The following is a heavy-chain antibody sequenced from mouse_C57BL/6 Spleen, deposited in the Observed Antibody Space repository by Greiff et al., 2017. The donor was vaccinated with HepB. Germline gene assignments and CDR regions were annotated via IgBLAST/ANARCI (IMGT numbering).Heavy chain of an antibody. Sequence: EVMLVESGGGLVQPGGSLKLSCAASGFTFSDYGMAWVRQAPRKGPEWVAFISNLAYSIYYADTVTGRFTISRENAKNTLYLEMSSLRSEDTAMYYCARRDYYGNYGYFDVWGTGTTVTVSS. CDR2: ISNLAYSI. CDR1: GFTFSDYG. J-gene: IGHJ1*03. V-gene: IGHV5-15*01. CDR3: ARRDYYGNYGYFDV. D-gene: IGHD2-1*01.